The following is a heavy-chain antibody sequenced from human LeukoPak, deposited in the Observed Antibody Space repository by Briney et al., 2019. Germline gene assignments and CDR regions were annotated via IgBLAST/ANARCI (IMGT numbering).Heavy chain of an antibody. CDR3: ARGPPNWGYDY. V-gene: IGHV1-8*01. D-gene: IGHD7-27*01. CDR1: GYTFTSYD. Sequence: ASVKVSCKASGYTFTSYDFNWVRQAPGQRPEWMGWMSPNSGDTGYAQKFQDRVTMTRNTSISTAYMELSSLRSDDTAMYYCARGPPNWGYDYWGPGTLVTVSS. J-gene: IGHJ4*02. CDR2: MSPNSGDT.